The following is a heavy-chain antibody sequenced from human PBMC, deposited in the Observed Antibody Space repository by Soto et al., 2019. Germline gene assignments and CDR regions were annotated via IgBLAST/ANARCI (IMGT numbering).Heavy chain of an antibody. CDR3: TRDGGPRGWYL. CDR1: GFTFSSYW. J-gene: IGHJ4*02. D-gene: IGHD6-19*01. V-gene: IGHV3-7*04. Sequence: GGSLRLSSAPSGFTFSSYWMSWVRQAPGKGPEWVANIRSDGKETHYADSVRGRFTISRDNAKNSLYLQMNSLRVEASAVYSWTRDGGPRGWYLWGQGTLVPVSS. CDR2: IRSDGKET.